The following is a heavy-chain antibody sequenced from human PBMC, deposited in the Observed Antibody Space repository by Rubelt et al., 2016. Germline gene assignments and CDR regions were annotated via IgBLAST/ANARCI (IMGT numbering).Heavy chain of an antibody. Sequence: MRKPGESLKISCRTSGYYFNSYWIAWVRQMPGKGLEWMGIIYPGDSDTRNSPSSQGHVTISADQSTNTAYLQWSSLRASDTAIYYCARHSDSSSSGSYYYGPDVWGQGTTVTVSS. CDR2: IYPGDSDT. V-gene: IGHV5-51*01. CDR3: ARHSDSSSSGSYYYGPDV. J-gene: IGHJ6*02. CDR1: GYYFNSYW. D-gene: IGHD6-6*01.